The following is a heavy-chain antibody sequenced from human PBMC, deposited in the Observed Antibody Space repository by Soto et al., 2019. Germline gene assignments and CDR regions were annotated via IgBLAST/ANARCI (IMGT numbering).Heavy chain of an antibody. CDR2: ISYTGNT. Sequence: QVQLQESGPGLVKPSGTLSLTCTVSGDSVRSGSFSWSWIRQPPGKGLEWIGYISYTGNTNYNPSLKSRVTISVDTSKNQFSLNLRSVTAADTALYYCARGYSCHDYPYWGQGTLVTVSS. V-gene: IGHV4-61*01. D-gene: IGHD5-12*01. CDR1: GDSVRSGSFS. J-gene: IGHJ4*02. CDR3: ARGYSCHDYPY.